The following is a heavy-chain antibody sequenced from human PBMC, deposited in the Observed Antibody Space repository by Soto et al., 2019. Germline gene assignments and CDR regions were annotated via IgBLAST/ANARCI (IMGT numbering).Heavy chain of an antibody. CDR1: GYTFTSYY. CDR2: INPSGGST. J-gene: IGHJ4*02. CDR3: ARDLNEAWLAPNY. D-gene: IGHD6-19*01. Sequence: GASVKVSCKASGYTFTSYYLHWVRQAPGQGLEWMGIINPSGGSTSNAQKFQGRVTMTRDTSTSTVYMELSSLRSEDTAVYYCARDLNEAWLAPNYWGQGTLVTVSS. V-gene: IGHV1-46*01.